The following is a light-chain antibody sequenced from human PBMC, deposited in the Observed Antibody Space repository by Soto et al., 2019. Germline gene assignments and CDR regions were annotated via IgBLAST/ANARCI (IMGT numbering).Light chain of an antibody. CDR2: DVS. CDR1: SSDVGGYNY. Sequence: QSALTQPASLSGSPGQSITISCTGTSSDVGGYNYVSWYQQHPGKAPKLMIYDVSNRPSGVSNRFSGSKSGNTASLTISGLQAEDEADYYCSSYTRSSTRVFGTGTSVTVL. V-gene: IGLV2-14*01. CDR3: SSYTRSSTRV. J-gene: IGLJ1*01.